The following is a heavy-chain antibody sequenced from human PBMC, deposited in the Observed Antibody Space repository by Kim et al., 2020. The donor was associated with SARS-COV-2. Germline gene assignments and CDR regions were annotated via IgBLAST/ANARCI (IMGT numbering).Heavy chain of an antibody. J-gene: IGHJ1*01. V-gene: IGHV3-23*01. CDR3: AKVTSGSSDWFEYLQH. CDR1: GFTFSTYA. Sequence: GGSLRLSCAASGFTFSTYAMSWVRQAPGKGLEWVSVIRDSGGSTNYAESVKGRFSISRDNSKNTLYLQMDSLRAEDTAVYYCAKVTSGSSDWFEYLQHWGQGTLVTVSS. CDR2: IRDSGGST. D-gene: IGHD6-19*01.